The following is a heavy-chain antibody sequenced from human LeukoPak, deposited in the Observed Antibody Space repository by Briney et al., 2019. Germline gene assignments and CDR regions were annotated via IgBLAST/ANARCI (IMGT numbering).Heavy chain of an antibody. CDR2: ISWNRGST. CDR3: AKDIGVRSGFAFDI. CDR1: GFTFDDYA. V-gene: IGHV3-9*01. D-gene: IGHD3-16*01. J-gene: IGHJ3*02. Sequence: PGGSLRLSCAASGFTFDDYAMHWVRQAPGKGLEWVSGISWNRGSTGYADSVKGRFTISRDNAKNSLYLQMNSLRAEDTALYYCAKDIGVRSGFAFDIWGQGTMVTVSS.